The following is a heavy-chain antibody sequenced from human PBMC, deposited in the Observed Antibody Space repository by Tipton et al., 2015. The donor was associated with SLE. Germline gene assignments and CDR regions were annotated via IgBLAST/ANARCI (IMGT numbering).Heavy chain of an antibody. CDR3: AKDSDTTGYPFYYFDT. D-gene: IGHD3-9*01. CDR2: ISWNSANT. CDR1: GFQFDNFA. Sequence: RSLRLSCAASGFQFDNFAMHWVRQIPGKGLEWVAGISWNSANTGHADSVKGRFTISRDNAKELLYLQMNSLRAEDTALYYCAKDSDTTGYPFYYFDTWGQGMTVTVSS. V-gene: IGHV3-9*01. J-gene: IGHJ4*02.